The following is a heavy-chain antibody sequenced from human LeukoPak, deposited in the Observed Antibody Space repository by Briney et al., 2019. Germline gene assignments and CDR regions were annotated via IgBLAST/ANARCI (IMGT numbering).Heavy chain of an antibody. CDR3: ASCSGGSCYTRVFDY. Sequence: SVKVSCKASGGTFSSYAISWVRQAPGQGLEWMGGIIPILGTANYAQKFQGRVTITADESTSTAYMELSSLRSEDTAVYYCASCSGGSCYTRVFDYWGQGTLVTVSS. J-gene: IGHJ4*02. D-gene: IGHD2-15*01. CDR2: IIPILGTA. CDR1: GGTFSSYA. V-gene: IGHV1-69*13.